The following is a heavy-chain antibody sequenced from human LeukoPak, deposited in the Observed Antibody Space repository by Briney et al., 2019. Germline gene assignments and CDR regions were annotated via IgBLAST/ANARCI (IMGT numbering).Heavy chain of an antibody. J-gene: IGHJ6*02. CDR3: ASCPGPCYYYHGMDV. V-gene: IGHV1-69*01. CDR1: GGTFGSYA. CDR2: VIPIFGTA. Sequence: SVNVSCKASGGTFGSYAISWVRQAPGQGLEWMGGVIPIFGTANYAQKFQGRVTITADESTSTAYMELSSLRSEDTAVYYCASCPGPCYYYHGMDVWGQGTTVTVSS.